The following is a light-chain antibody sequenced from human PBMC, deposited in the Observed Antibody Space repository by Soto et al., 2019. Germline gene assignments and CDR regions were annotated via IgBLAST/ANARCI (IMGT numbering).Light chain of an antibody. V-gene: IGKV1-5*03. CDR3: QQYNSYPLT. Sequence: IQMTQSPSTLSASVGDRVTITCRASQSISSWLAWYQQKPGKAPNLLIYKASRLESGAPSRFSGSGSGTEFTRTISSLQPDDFATYYCQQYNSYPLTCGGGTKVEIK. CDR2: KAS. CDR1: QSISSW. J-gene: IGKJ4*02.